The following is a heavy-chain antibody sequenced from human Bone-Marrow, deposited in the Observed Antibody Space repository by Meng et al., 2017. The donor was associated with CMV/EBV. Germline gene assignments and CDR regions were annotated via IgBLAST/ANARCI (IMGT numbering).Heavy chain of an antibody. V-gene: IGHV3-23*01. D-gene: IGHD1-26*01. Sequence: GESLKISCAASGFTFSSYAMSWVRQAPGKGLEWVSAISGSGGSTYYADSVKGRFTISRDNSKNTLYLQMNSLRAEDTAVYYCARDGGGVLLDAFDIWGQGTMVTVSS. J-gene: IGHJ3*02. CDR1: GFTFSSYA. CDR2: ISGSGGST. CDR3: ARDGGGVLLDAFDI.